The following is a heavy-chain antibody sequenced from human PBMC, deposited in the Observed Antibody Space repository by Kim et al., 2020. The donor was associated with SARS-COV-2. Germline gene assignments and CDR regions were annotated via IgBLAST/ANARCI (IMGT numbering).Heavy chain of an antibody. J-gene: IGHJ4*02. D-gene: IGHD3-10*01. Sequence: SETLSLTCTVSGGSISSSSYYWGWIRQPPGKGLEWIGSIYYSGSTYYNPSLKSRATISVDTSKNQFPLKLSSVTADGTAVYYCARHFAPYLWFGELLLTTEGYFCYWGQGALGTVSS. CDR3: ARHFAPYLWFGELLLTTEGYFCY. CDR2: IYYSGST. V-gene: IGHV4-39*01. CDR1: GGSISSSSYY.